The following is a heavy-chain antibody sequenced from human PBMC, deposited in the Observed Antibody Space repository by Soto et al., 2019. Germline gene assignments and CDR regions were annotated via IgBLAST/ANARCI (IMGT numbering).Heavy chain of an antibody. J-gene: IGHJ4*02. Sequence: QVQLVQSGPEVKKPGSAVKVSCKASGGTFKMYAMNWVRQAPGQELEWMGGTIPALDKTNYAQKFQGRLTITVDESTGTAYMDLSSLRSDDTAVYYCARSIGSGGVIGGFDYWGQGTLVTVSS. CDR2: TIPALDKT. CDR3: ARSIGSGGVIGGFDY. D-gene: IGHD3-16*02. V-gene: IGHV1-69*01. CDR1: GGTFKMYA.